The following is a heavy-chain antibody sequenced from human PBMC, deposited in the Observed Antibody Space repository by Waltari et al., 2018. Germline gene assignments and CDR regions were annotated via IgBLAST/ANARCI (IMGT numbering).Heavy chain of an antibody. CDR1: GFTFSSYE. J-gene: IGHJ4*02. CDR3: ARTGYSSSWIFDY. D-gene: IGHD6-13*01. CDR2: ISSSGSTI. Sequence: EVQLVESGGGLVQPGGSLRLSCAASGFTFSSYEMNWVRQVPGKGLEWVSYISSSGSTIDYADSVKGRFTISRDNAKNSLYLQMNSLRAEDTAVYYCARTGYSSSWIFDYWGQGTLVTVSS. V-gene: IGHV3-48*03.